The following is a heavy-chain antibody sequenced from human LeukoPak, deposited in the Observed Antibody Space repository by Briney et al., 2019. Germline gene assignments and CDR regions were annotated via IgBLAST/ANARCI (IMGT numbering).Heavy chain of an antibody. CDR2: IYYSGST. D-gene: IGHD5-18*01. Sequence: SETLSLTCTVSGGSISSYYWSWIRQPPGKGLEWIGYIYYSGSTNYNPSLKIRITISVDTSKNQFSLKLSSATAADTDVYYCARVPRGDSKFDPWGQGTLVTVSS. CDR1: GGSISSYY. J-gene: IGHJ5*02. V-gene: IGHV4-59*01. CDR3: ARVPRGDSKFDP.